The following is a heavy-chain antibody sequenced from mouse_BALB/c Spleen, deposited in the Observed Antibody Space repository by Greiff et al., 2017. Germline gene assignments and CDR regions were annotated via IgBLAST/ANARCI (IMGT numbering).Heavy chain of an antibody. CDR1: GYTFTSYW. Sequence: VQLQESGAELAKPGASVKMSCKASGYTFTSYWMHWVKQRPGQGLEWIGYINPSTGYTEYNQKFKDKATLTADKSSSTAYMQLSSLTSEDSAVYYCARYDYDVRAWFAYWGQGTLVTVSA. D-gene: IGHD2-4*01. J-gene: IGHJ3*01. V-gene: IGHV1-7*01. CDR2: INPSTGYT. CDR3: ARYDYDVRAWFAY.